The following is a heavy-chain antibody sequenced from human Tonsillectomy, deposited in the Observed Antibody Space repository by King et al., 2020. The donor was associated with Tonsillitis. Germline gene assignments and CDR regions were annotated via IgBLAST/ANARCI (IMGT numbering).Heavy chain of an antibody. CDR1: GFSLSTSRVG. CDR2: NYWDDDK. CDR3: AHRTRPGTNEWELAFDY. D-gene: IGHD1-26*01. J-gene: IGHJ4*02. Sequence: TLKESGPTLVKPTQTLTLTCTFSGFSLSTSRVGVGWIRQPPGKALAWLALNYWDDDKRYSPSLKSRLTITKDTSTSQVVLTMTNMDPVDTAPYYIAHRTRPGTNEWELAFDYWGQGTLVTVSS. V-gene: IGHV2-5*02.